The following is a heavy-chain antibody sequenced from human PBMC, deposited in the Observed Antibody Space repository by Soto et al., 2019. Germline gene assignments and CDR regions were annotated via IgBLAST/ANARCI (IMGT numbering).Heavy chain of an antibody. J-gene: IGHJ5*02. V-gene: IGHV1-69*06. CDR2: IIPIFGTA. CDR1: GGTFSSYA. CDR3: ARPTNYDILPGYTNLFDP. Sequence: SVKVSCKASGGTFSSYAISWVRQAPGQGLEWMGGIIPIFGTANYAQKFQGRVTITADKSTSTAYMELSSLRSEDTAVYYCARPTNYDILPGYTNLFDPWGQGPMLTF. D-gene: IGHD3-9*01.